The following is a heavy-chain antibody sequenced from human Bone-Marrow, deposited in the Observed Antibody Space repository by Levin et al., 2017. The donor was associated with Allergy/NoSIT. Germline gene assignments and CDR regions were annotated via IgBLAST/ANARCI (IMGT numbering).Heavy chain of an antibody. CDR3: ARLGQGGWTLSGYSDDAFDI. CDR2: IYSSDSLYSSDST. CDR1: GFTVSNKH. V-gene: IGHV3-23*01. D-gene: IGHD3-3*01. J-gene: IGHJ3*02. Sequence: GESLKISCAASGFTVSNKHMSWVRQAPGKGLEWVSLIYSSDSLYSSDSTNYADSVKGRFTISRDNSKNTVYLQMNSLRAEDTAVYYCARLGQGGWTLSGYSDDAFDIWGQGTMVTVSS.